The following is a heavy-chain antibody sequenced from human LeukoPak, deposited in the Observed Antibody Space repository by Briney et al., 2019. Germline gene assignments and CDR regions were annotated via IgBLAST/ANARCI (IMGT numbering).Heavy chain of an antibody. CDR1: GFSLSGYW. Sequence: GGSLRLSCAAYGFSLSGYWMSWVRQAPGKGLEWVARLHADGNEKYFVHSVKGRFTVSRDNAKNSPYLQMNSLRVEDTAVYYCARTSQQLADYWGQGTLVTVSS. CDR2: LHADGNEK. CDR3: ARTSQQLADY. J-gene: IGHJ4*02. D-gene: IGHD6-13*01. V-gene: IGHV3-7*01.